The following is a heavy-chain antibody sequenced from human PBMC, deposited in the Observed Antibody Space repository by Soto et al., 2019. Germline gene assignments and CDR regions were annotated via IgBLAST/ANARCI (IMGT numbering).Heavy chain of an antibody. J-gene: IGHJ6*02. CDR3: ARDLWVEPELYYYGMDV. CDR1: GDSISSADYY. CDR2: IFYSGTT. Sequence: SETLSLTCTVSGDSISSADYYWSWIRQTPGKGLEWIGHIFYSGTTYYNPSLKSRLTISVDTSKNHFSLRLTSVTAADTAVYYCARDLWVEPELYYYGMDVWGQGTAVTVSS. D-gene: IGHD1-1*01. V-gene: IGHV4-30-4*01.